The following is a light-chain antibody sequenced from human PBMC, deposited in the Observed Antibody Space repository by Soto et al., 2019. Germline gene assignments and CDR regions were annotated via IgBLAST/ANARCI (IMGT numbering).Light chain of an antibody. CDR2: LNSDGSH. J-gene: IGLJ3*02. CDR1: SGHNSYA. Sequence: QTVVTQPPSASASLGASVKLTCTLSSGHNSYAIAWHQQQPEKGPRYLMKLNSDGSHSKGDGIPDRFSVSSSGAERYRTISSLQYEDEADYYCQTWGNGIRVFGGGTKLTVL. V-gene: IGLV4-69*01. CDR3: QTWGNGIRV.